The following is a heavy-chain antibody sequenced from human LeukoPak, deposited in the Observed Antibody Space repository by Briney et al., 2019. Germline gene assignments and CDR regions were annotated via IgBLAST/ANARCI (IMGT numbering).Heavy chain of an antibody. J-gene: IGHJ4*02. Sequence: GGSLRLSCAASGFTFNYAWMSWVRQVPGKGLEWVANIKQDETEKFYLGSVKGRFTTSRDNSQNTLYLQMNSLRADETAIYYCARAPGGFHGDYSPIAYWGQGTLVTVSS. CDR2: IKQDETEK. CDR1: GFTFNYAW. D-gene: IGHD4-17*01. CDR3: ARAPGGFHGDYSPIAY. V-gene: IGHV3-7*03.